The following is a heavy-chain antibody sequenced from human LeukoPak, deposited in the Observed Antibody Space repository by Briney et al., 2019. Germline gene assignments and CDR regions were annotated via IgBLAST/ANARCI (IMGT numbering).Heavy chain of an antibody. V-gene: IGHV3-30*04. Sequence: PGGSLRLSCAASGFTFSTYAIHWVRQAPGKGLEWVAVISSDGVNTFYADSVKGRFTISRDNSNNTVYLQMNNLRPEDTAVFYCARGQGYESYYYMDVWGKGTTVSVSS. J-gene: IGHJ6*03. D-gene: IGHD2-2*01. CDR3: ARGQGYESYYYMDV. CDR2: ISSDGVNT. CDR1: GFTFSTYA.